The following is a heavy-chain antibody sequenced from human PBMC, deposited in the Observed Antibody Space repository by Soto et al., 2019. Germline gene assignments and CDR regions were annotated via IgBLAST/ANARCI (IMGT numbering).Heavy chain of an antibody. CDR1: GGSISSGGYY. V-gene: IGHV4-31*03. D-gene: IGHD2-15*01. CDR3: ARCTFDSGGSWGSDY. J-gene: IGHJ4*02. CDR2: IYYSGST. Sequence: QVQLQESGPGLVKPSQTLSLTCTVSGGSISSGGYYWSGIRQHPGKGLEWIGYIYYSGSTYYNPSLKRRVTISGDTSQDQFYLKLSSVTAADTAVYYCARCTFDSGGSWGSDYWGQGTLVTVSS.